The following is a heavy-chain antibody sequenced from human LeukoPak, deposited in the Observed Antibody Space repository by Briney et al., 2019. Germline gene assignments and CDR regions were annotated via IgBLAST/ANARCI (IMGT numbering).Heavy chain of an antibody. CDR1: GYTFTSLY. CDR3: ARDNYDKRFDY. V-gene: IGHV1-2*06. D-gene: IGHD3-22*01. Sequence: ASVTVACKPPGYTFTSLYIDWVRQAPGQGLEWMGRIDPNGGDRKFAQRFQGRVTFTTDASISTAYMELSRLGSDDTAVYYCARDNYDKRFDYWGQGTLVTVSP. CDR2: IDPNGGDR. J-gene: IGHJ4*02.